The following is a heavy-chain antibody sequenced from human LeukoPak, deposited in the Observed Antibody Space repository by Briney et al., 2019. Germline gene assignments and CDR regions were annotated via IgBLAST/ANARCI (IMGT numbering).Heavy chain of an antibody. D-gene: IGHD2-8*01. CDR1: SGSVSSYF. Sequence: SETLSLTCTVSSGSVSSYFWSWIRQPAGKGLEWIGRISTSGSTNYNPSLKSRVTISVDTSKNQFSLKLSSVTAADTAVYYCARNGVRGYYYGYGMDVWGQGTTVTVSS. CDR3: ARNGVRGYYYGYGMDV. V-gene: IGHV4-4*07. CDR2: ISTSGST. J-gene: IGHJ6*02.